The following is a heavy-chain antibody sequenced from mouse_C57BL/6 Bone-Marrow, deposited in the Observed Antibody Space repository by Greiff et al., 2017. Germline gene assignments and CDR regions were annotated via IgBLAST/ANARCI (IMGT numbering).Heavy chain of an antibody. CDR3: ARRGLRWGYAMDY. CDR1: GYTFTDYY. Sequence: QVQLQQSGAELVRPGASVKLSCKASGYTFTDYYINWVKQRPGQGLEWIASIYPGSGNTYYNEKFKGKATLTADKSSSTAYLQLSSLTSEDSAVYFCARRGLRWGYAMDYWGQGTSVTVSS. V-gene: IGHV1-76*01. J-gene: IGHJ4*01. D-gene: IGHD2-4*01. CDR2: IYPGSGNT.